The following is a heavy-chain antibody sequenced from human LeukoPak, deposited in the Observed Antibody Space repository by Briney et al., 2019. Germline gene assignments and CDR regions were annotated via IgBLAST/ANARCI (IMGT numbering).Heavy chain of an antibody. J-gene: IGHJ4*02. CDR1: GYTFTSYY. D-gene: IGHD1-26*01. Sequence: ASVKVSCKASGYTFTSYYMHWVRQATGQGLEWMGIINPSGGSTSYAQKFQGRVTMTRDTSTSTVYMELSSLRSEDTAVYYCARDRGYSGSRRPANYFDYWGQGTLVTVSS. CDR2: INPSGGST. CDR3: ARDRGYSGSRRPANYFDY. V-gene: IGHV1-46*01.